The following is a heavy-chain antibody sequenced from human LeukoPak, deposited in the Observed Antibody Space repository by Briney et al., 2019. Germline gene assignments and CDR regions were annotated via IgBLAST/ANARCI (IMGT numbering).Heavy chain of an antibody. V-gene: IGHV3-23*01. D-gene: IGHD2-2*01. CDR3: ARVGVGVPAFDF. CDR1: GFTFSSYA. CDR2: INTSGGST. J-gene: IGHJ4*02. Sequence: GGSLRLSCAASGFTFSSYAMSWVRQAPGKGLEWVSVINTSGGSTYYADSVKGRFTISRDNSKNTLYLQMNSLRAEDTAVYYCARVGVGVPAFDFWGQGTLVTVSS.